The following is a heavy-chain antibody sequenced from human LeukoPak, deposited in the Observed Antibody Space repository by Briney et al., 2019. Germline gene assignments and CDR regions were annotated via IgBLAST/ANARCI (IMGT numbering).Heavy chain of an antibody. J-gene: IGHJ1*01. V-gene: IGHV3-74*03. D-gene: IGHD6-13*01. Sequence: TGGSLRLSCAASGFTFSSYWMHWVRQAPGKGLVWVSRINSDGYSITYADSVKGRFTISRDNAKNTLYLQMNSLRVEDTAVYYCASPGKAAAEGGQGTPVTVSS. CDR2: INSDGYSI. CDR1: GFTFSSYW. CDR3: ASPGKAAAE.